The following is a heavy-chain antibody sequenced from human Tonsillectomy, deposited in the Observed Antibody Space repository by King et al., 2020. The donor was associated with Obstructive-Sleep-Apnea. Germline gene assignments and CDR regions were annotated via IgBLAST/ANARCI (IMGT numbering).Heavy chain of an antibody. CDR3: AKPPTGVSGFYYFDY. CDR1: GFTFSSYG. V-gene: IGHV3-30*18. D-gene: IGHD6-19*01. CDR2: ISYDGSNK. Sequence: VQLVESGGGVVQPGRSLRLSCAASGFTFSSYGMHWVRQAPGKGLEWVAVISYDGSNKYYADSVKGRFTISRDNSKNTLYLQMNSLRAEDTAVYYCAKPPTGVSGFYYFDYWGQGTLVTASS. J-gene: IGHJ4*02.